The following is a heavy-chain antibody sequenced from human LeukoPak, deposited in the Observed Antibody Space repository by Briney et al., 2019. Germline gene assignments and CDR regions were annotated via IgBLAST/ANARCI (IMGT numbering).Heavy chain of an antibody. J-gene: IGHJ4*02. D-gene: IGHD6-13*01. CDR1: GGSTSSISYY. CDR2: IFLSGST. CDR3: ARHGLFPRAAAPGGVDY. V-gene: IGHV4-39*01. Sequence: PSETLSLTCTVSGGSTSSISYYLGWIRQPPGKGLEWNRSIFLSGSTYSYPSLKSRVAISVDTSKNQFSLKLSAVTAAQPAVFFCARHGLFPRAAAPGGVDYWGQGTLVTVSS.